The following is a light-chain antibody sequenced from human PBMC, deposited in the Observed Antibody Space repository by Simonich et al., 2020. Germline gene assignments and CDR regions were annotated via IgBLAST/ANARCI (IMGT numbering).Light chain of an antibody. Sequence: DIVMTQSPDSLAVSLGERATINCKSSQSVLYSSNNKNYLAWYQQKPGQPPKLLIYWASTRESGVPERFSGSGSGTDFTLPISSLQAEDVAVYYCQQYYSTPRTFGQGTKLEIK. V-gene: IGKV4-1*01. CDR1: QSVLYSSNNKNY. J-gene: IGKJ2*02. CDR3: QQYYSTPRT. CDR2: WAS.